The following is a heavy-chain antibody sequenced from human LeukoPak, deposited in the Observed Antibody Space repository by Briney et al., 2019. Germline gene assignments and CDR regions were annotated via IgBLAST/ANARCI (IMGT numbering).Heavy chain of an antibody. Sequence: SETLSLTCAVYGGSFSGYYWSWIRQPPGKGLEWIGEINHSGSTNYNPSLKSRVTISVDTSKNQFSLQLNSVTPEDTAVYYCARCNGRVQLEFYFDYWGQGTLVTVSS. V-gene: IGHV4-34*01. CDR3: ARCNGRVQLEFYFDY. CDR1: GGSFSGYY. J-gene: IGHJ4*02. D-gene: IGHD6-6*01. CDR2: INHSGST.